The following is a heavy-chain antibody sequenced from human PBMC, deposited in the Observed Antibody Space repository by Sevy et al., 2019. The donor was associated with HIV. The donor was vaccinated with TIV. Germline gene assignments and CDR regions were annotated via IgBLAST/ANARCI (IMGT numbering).Heavy chain of an antibody. CDR3: AKALNPALESMIEVIFRTLKGFDV. CDR2: ISATGGGT. J-gene: IGHJ3*01. D-gene: IGHD3-22*01. CDR1: GFTFSSYG. V-gene: IGHV3-23*01. Sequence: GGSLRLSCAASGFTFSSYGMHWVRQAPGKGLEWVSGISATGGGTYYTDSVKGRFTVSRDNSQNTLYLQMNSLRADDTAIYYCAKALNPALESMIEVIFRTLKGFDVWGQGTMVTVSS.